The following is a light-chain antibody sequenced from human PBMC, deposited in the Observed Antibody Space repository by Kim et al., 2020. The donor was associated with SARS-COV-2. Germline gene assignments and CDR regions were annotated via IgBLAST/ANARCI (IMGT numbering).Light chain of an antibody. CDR1: NIGSKS. CDR3: QVWDSSSDHVL. J-gene: IGLJ2*01. V-gene: IGLV3-21*04. Sequence: SYELTQPPSVSLAPGETASITCGGNNIGSKSVHWYQQKPGQAPVLVIYYDSDRPSGIPERFSGSNSGNTATLTISRVEAGDEADYYCQVWDSSSDHVLFG. CDR2: YDS.